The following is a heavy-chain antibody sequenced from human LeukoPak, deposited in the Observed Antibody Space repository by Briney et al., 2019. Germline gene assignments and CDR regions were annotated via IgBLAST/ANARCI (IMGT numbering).Heavy chain of an antibody. J-gene: IGHJ4*02. D-gene: IGHD1-14*01. V-gene: IGHV3-23*01. CDR2: IGGGGENT. Sequence: GGSLRLSCAASGFTFNSYALSWVRQAPGKGLEWVSTIGGGGENTYYADSVKGPFTISRDSSKNTVYLHMKSLRAEDTAVYFCAKVLTGSQDYWGQGTLVTVTS. CDR3: AKVLTGSQDY. CDR1: GFTFNSYA.